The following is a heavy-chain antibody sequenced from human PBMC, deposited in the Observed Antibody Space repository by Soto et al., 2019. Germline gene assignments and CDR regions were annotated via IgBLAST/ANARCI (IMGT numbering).Heavy chain of an antibody. CDR1: SGSISSSNW. J-gene: IGHJ6*03. V-gene: IGHV4-4*02. CDR2: IYHSGST. Sequence: QVQLQESGPGLVKPSGTLSLTCAVSSGSISSSNWWSWVRQPPGKGLEWIGEIYHSGSTNYNPSLKSRVTISVDKTKNHFSLKLSSVTAADTAVYYCARDCRDHNPPNYYYYYMDVWGKGTTVTVSS. D-gene: IGHD1-1*01. CDR3: ARDCRDHNPPNYYYYYMDV.